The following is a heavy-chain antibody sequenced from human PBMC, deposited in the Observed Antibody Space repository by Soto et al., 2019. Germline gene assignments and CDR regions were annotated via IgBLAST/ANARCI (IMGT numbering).Heavy chain of an antibody. CDR2: ISYDGSNK. CDR1: GFTFSSYG. CDR3: AKIPDYGDFPL. J-gene: IGHJ4*02. V-gene: IGHV3-30*18. D-gene: IGHD4-17*01. Sequence: QVQLVESGGGVVQPGRSLRLSCAASGFTFSSYGMHWVRQAPGKGLEWVAVISYDGSNKYCADSVKGRFTISRDNSKNSLYLKMNSLGAEDTAGYYCAKIPDYGDFPLWGQGTLVTVSS.